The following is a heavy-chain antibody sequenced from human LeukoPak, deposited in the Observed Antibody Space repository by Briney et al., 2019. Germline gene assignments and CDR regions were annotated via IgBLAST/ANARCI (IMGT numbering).Heavy chain of an antibody. D-gene: IGHD3-10*01. J-gene: IGHJ4*02. CDR2: IYHSGST. Sequence: PSGTLPLTCAVSGGSISSSNWWSWVRQPPGKGLEWIGEIYHSGSTNYNPSLKSRVTISVDKSKNQFSLKLSSVTAADTAVYYCARAPYVAYYYGSGSCPDYWGQGTLVTVSS. CDR3: ARAPYVAYYYGSGSCPDY. CDR1: GGSISSSNW. V-gene: IGHV4-4*02.